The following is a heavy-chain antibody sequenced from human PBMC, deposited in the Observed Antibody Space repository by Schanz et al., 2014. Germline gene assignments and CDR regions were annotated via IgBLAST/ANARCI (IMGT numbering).Heavy chain of an antibody. CDR2: IYNSGST. CDR1: GGSISSSSYF. CDR3: GRHPHYYGSGSGFDP. D-gene: IGHD3-10*01. J-gene: IGHJ5*02. V-gene: IGHV4-39*01. Sequence: QLQLQESGPGLVKPSETLSLTCTVSGGSISSSSYFWGWIRQPPGKGLEWIGSIYNSGSTYYNPPLKSRFTIPVDPSKTHFPLKLTSVTAADTAVYYCGRHPHYYGSGSGFDPWGQGTLVTVSS.